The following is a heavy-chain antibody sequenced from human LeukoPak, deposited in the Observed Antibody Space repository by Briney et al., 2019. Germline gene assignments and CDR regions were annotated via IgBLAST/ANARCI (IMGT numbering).Heavy chain of an antibody. D-gene: IGHD4-17*01. V-gene: IGHV1-69*04. CDR2: IIPILGIA. CDR3: ARGSAVTTYDY. CDR1: GYTFTGYY. J-gene: IGHJ4*02. Sequence: ASVKVSCKASGYTFTGYYMHWVRQAPGQGLEWMGRIIPILGIANYAQKFQGRVTITADKSTSTAYMELSSLRSEDTAVYYCARGSAVTTYDYWGQGTLVTVSS.